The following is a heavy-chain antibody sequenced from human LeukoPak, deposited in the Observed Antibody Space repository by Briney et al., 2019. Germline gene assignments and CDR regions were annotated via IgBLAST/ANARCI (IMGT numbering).Heavy chain of an antibody. CDR3: ARDSSSWYGKWFDP. Sequence: SETLSLTCTVSGGSISSSSYYWGWIRQPPGKGLEWIGSIYYSGSTYYNPSLKSRVTISVDTSKNQFSLKLSSVTAADTAVYYCARDSSSWYGKWFDPWGQGTLVTVSS. D-gene: IGHD6-13*01. J-gene: IGHJ5*02. CDR1: GGSISSSSYY. V-gene: IGHV4-39*07. CDR2: IYYSGST.